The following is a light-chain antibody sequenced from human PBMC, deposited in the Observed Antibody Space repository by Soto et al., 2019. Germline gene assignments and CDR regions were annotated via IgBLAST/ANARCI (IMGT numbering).Light chain of an antibody. V-gene: IGLV1-40*01. Sequence: QSVLTQPPSVSGAPGQRVTISCTGSSSNIGAGYDVHWYQQLPGTAPKLLIYGNSNRPSGVPDRFSGSKSGTSASLAITGLQAEDEADYYCQSYDGRLSGSYYVFGTGTKVTVL. CDR1: SSNIGAGYD. J-gene: IGLJ1*01. CDR3: QSYDGRLSGSYYV. CDR2: GNS.